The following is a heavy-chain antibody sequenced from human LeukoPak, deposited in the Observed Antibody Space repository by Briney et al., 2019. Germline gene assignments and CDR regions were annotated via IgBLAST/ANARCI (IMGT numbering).Heavy chain of an antibody. V-gene: IGHV3-23*01. Sequence: GGSLRLPCAASGFTFGTYAMSWVRQAPGKGLEWVSAISGSGASTFYADSVKGRFTISRDISKNTLYLQMNSLRAEDTAVYYCAKDCHYYGSGSYFGYFDYWGQGTLVTVSS. CDR2: ISGSGAST. CDR1: GFTFGTYA. J-gene: IGHJ4*02. D-gene: IGHD3-10*01. CDR3: AKDCHYYGSGSYFGYFDY.